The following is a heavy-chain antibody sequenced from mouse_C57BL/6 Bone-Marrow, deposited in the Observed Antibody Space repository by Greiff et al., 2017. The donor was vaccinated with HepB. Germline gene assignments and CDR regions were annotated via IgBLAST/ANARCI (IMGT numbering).Heavy chain of an antibody. D-gene: IGHD1-1*01. J-gene: IGHJ3*01. V-gene: IGHV3-6*01. CDR1: GYSITSGYY. Sequence: EVKLQESGPGLVKPSQSLSLTCSVTGYSITSGYYWNWIRQFPGNKLEWMGYISYDGSNNYNPSLKNRISITRDTSKNQFFLKLNSVTTEDTATYYCAREGIRSFAYWGQGTLVTVSA. CDR3: AREGIRSFAY. CDR2: ISYDGSN.